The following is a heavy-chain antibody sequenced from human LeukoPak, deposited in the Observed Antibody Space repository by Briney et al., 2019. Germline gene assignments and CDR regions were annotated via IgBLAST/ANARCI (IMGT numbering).Heavy chain of an antibody. CDR3: AKKAYYGSGSYQLDY. Sequence: GGALRLSCAASGVTFSSYGRHWVGQAPGKGGEGGAVISYDGSNKYYADSVKGRFTISRDNSKNTLYLQMNSLRAEDTAVYYCAKKAYYGSGSYQLDYWGQGTLVTVSS. D-gene: IGHD3-10*01. V-gene: IGHV3-30*18. CDR2: ISYDGSNK. CDR1: GVTFSSYG. J-gene: IGHJ4*02.